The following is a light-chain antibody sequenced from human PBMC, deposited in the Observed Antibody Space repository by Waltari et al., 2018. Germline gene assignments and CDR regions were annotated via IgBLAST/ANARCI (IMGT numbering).Light chain of an antibody. Sequence: DIQMTQSPSSLSASVGDRVTITCQASQDISNYLNWYQQKPGKAPKLLIYDASNFETGVPSRFSGSGSGTDFTFTISSLQPEDIATYYCQQYDNLPTFAGGTKVEIK. CDR1: QDISNY. CDR3: QQYDNLPT. J-gene: IGKJ4*01. CDR2: DAS. V-gene: IGKV1-33*01.